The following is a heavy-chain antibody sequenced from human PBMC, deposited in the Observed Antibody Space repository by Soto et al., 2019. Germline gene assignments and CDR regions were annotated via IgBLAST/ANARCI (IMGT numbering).Heavy chain of an antibody. V-gene: IGHV4-61*03. CDR3: ARGMYNSGWNLDL. Sequence: SETLSLTCPVSGGSVSSATYFWSWVRQPPGGGLEGIAYILNSGSTKYNPSLKSRVTISLSTSKTHFSLRLTSVTAADTAVYYCARGMYNSGWNLDLWGQGTVVTVSS. J-gene: IGHJ5*02. CDR1: GGSVSSATYF. D-gene: IGHD6-19*01. CDR2: ILNSGST.